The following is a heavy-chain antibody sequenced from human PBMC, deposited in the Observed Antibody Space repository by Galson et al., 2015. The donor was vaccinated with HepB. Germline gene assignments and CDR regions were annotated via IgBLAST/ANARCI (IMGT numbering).Heavy chain of an antibody. J-gene: IGHJ6*02. Sequence: SVKVSCKASGGIFSSYAISWVRQAPGQGLEWMGGIIPIFGTANYAQKFQGRVTITADKSTSTAYMELSSLRSEDTAVYYCARDRTIAAAGHEYYYYYGMDVWGQGTTVTVSS. V-gene: IGHV1-69*06. D-gene: IGHD6-13*01. CDR1: GGIFSSYA. CDR3: ARDRTIAAAGHEYYYYYGMDV. CDR2: IIPIFGTA.